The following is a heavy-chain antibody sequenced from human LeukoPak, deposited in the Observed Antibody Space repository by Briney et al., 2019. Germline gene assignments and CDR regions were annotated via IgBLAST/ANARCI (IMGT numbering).Heavy chain of an antibody. CDR3: ARRFDL. CDR1: GFTLSTFD. J-gene: IGHJ2*01. CDR2: ISGRGNII. V-gene: IGHV3-48*03. Sequence: PGGSLRLSCAASGFTLSTFDMNWVRHAPGKGLEWVSYISGRGNIIYYADSVRGRFTISRDSAKNSLYLQMNSLRAEDTAVYYCARRFDLWARGTLVTVSS.